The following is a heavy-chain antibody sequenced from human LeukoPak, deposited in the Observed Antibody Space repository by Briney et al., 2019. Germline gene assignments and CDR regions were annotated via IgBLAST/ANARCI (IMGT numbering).Heavy chain of an antibody. D-gene: IGHD3-3*01. CDR2: INHSGST. Sequence: SETLSLTCAVYGGSFSGYYWSWIRQPPGKGLEWIGEINHSGSTNYNPSLKSRVTISVDTSKNQFSLKLSSVTAADTAVYYCARAYYDFWSGYSDWFDPWGQGTLVTVSS. V-gene: IGHV4-34*01. J-gene: IGHJ5*02. CDR1: GGSFSGYY. CDR3: ARAYYDFWSGYSDWFDP.